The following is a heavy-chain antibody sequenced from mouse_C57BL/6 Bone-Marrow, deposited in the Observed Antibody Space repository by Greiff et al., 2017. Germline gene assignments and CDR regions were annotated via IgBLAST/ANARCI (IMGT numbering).Heavy chain of an antibody. CDR3: ARGNGYPGAY. CDR2: INPYNGGT. CDR1: GYTFTDYY. V-gene: IGHV1-19*01. J-gene: IGHJ3*01. Sequence: VQLQQSGPVLVKPGASVKMSCKASGYTFTDYYMNWVKQSHGKSLEWIGVINPYNGGTSYNQKFKGKATLTVDKSSSTDYMELNSLTSEDSAVYYCARGNGYPGAYWGQGTLVTVSA. D-gene: IGHD2-2*01.